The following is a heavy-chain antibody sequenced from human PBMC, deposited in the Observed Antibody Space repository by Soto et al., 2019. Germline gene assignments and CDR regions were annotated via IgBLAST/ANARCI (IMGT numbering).Heavy chain of an antibody. CDR3: TRWVDMTGYYRFDY. CDR1: GFTFSGSA. V-gene: IGHV3-73*01. CDR2: IRSKANSYAT. Sequence: GGSLRLSCAASGFTFSGSAMHWVRQASGKGLEWVGRIRSKANSYATAYAASVKGRFTISRDDSKNTAYLQMNSLKTEDTAVYFCTRWVDMTGYYRFDYWGQGTLVTVSS. J-gene: IGHJ4*02. D-gene: IGHD3-9*01.